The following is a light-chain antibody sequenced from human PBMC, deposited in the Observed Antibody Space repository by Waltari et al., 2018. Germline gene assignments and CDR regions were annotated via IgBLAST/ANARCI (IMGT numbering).Light chain of an antibody. Sequence: QSALTQPASVSGSPGQSITISCTGTNSDVGAYDYVSWYQHHPGKAPKLIIYEVTNRPSWVSTRFSGSKSDNTASLTISGLQAEDEAEYYCCSCSYTPTTTVIFGGGTKLTVL. CDR2: EVT. CDR3: CSCSYTPTTTVI. J-gene: IGLJ2*01. CDR1: NSDVGAYDY. V-gene: IGLV2-14*01.